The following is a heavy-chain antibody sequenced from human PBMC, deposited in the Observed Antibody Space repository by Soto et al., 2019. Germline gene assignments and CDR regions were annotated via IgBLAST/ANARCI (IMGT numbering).Heavy chain of an antibody. Sequence: GGSLRLSCAASGFTFSSYAMSWVRQAPGKGLEWVSAISGSGGSTYYADSVKGRFTISRDNSKNTLYLQMNSLRAEDTAVYYCASAGNANYYYYGMDVWGQGTTVTVSS. CDR3: ASAGNANYYYYGMDV. CDR1: GFTFSSYA. D-gene: IGHD6-13*01. V-gene: IGHV3-23*01. CDR2: ISGSGGST. J-gene: IGHJ6*02.